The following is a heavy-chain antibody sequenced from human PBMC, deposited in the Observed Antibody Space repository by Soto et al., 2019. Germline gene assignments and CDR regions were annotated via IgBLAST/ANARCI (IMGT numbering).Heavy chain of an antibody. V-gene: IGHV1-18*01. Sequence: ASVKVSCKASGYTFTSYGISWVRQAPGQGLEWMGWISAYNGNTNYAQKLQGRVTMTTDTSTSTAYMELRSLRSDDTAVYYCATLAYCGGDCHSTGFDYWGQGTLVTVSS. CDR2: ISAYNGNT. J-gene: IGHJ4*02. CDR3: ATLAYCGGDCHSTGFDY. CDR1: GYTFTSYG. D-gene: IGHD2-21*02.